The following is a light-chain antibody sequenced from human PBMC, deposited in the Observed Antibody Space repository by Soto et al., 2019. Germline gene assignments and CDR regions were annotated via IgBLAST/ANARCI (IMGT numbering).Light chain of an antibody. CDR1: QSVSSN. Sequence: EILMTQSPATPSVSPGERATLSCRASQSVSSNLAWYQQKPGQTPKLLIYVASTRATGIPARFSGSGSGTEFTLTISSLQSEDFAVYYCQEYNVWPLTFGGGTKVEFK. CDR2: VAS. CDR3: QEYNVWPLT. J-gene: IGKJ4*01. V-gene: IGKV3-15*01.